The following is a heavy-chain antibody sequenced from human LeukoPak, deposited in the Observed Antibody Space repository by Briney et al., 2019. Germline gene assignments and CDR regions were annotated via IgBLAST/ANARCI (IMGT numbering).Heavy chain of an antibody. CDR2: MNIDGSEK. CDR3: ARGPLIAAAGTW. D-gene: IGHD6-13*01. CDR1: GFTFSNYW. Sequence: GGSLRLSCAASGFTFSNYWMGWVRQAPGKRLEWVANMNIDGSEKYYADSVKGRFSISRDNARNSVYLQMASLRVEDTAVYYCARGPLIAAAGTWWGQGTLVTVSS. J-gene: IGHJ4*02. V-gene: IGHV3-7*01.